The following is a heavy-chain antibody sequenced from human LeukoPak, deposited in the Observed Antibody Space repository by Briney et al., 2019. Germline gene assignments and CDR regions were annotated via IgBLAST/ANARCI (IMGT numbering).Heavy chain of an antibody. CDR3: ARPMETGYSSSWYTSEDAFDI. J-gene: IGHJ3*02. CDR1: GYTFTSYA. Sequence: ASVKVSCKASGYTFTSYAMHWVRQAPGQRLEWMGWINAGNGNTKYSQKFQGRVTITADKSTSTAYMELSSLRSEDTAVYYCARPMETGYSSSWYTSEDAFDIWGQGTMVTVSS. V-gene: IGHV1-3*01. CDR2: INAGNGNT. D-gene: IGHD6-13*01.